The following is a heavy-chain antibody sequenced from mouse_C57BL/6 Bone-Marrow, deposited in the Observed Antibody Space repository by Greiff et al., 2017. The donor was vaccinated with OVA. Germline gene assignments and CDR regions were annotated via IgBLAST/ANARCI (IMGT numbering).Heavy chain of an antibody. CDR3: ARLSHATRAMDY. Sequence: EVKVVESGPELVKPGASVKIPCKASGYTFTDYNMDWVKQSHGKSLEWIGVINPNNGGTIYNQKFKGKATLTVDKSSSTAYMELRSHASENTSVYYCARLSHATRAMDYWGQGPSVTVSS. V-gene: IGHV1-18*01. J-gene: IGHJ4*01. D-gene: IGHD1-1*01. CDR2: INPNNGGT. CDR1: GYTFTDYN.